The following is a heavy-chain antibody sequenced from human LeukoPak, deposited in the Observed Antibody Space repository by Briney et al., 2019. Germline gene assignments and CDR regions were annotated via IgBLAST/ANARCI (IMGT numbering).Heavy chain of an antibody. CDR1: GFTFSSYY. CDR2: IKQDGSEK. Sequence: GRSLRLSCAASGFTFSSYYMSWVRQAPGKGLEWVANIKQDGSEKYYVDSVKGRFTSSRDNAKNSLCLQMDSLRAEDTAVYYCAVDIVVVVAAWDYMDVWGKGTTVTVSS. CDR3: AVDIVVVVAAWDYMDV. V-gene: IGHV3-7*01. D-gene: IGHD2-15*01. J-gene: IGHJ6*03.